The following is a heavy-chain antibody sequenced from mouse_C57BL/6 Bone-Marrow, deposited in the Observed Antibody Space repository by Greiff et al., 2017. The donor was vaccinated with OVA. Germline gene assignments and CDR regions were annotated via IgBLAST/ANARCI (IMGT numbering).Heavy chain of an antibody. CDR1: GYTFTDYY. CDR3: AFTFDY. Sequence: QVQLQQSGAELVRPGASVKLSCKASGYTFTDYYINWVKQRPGQGLEWIARIYPGSGNTYYNEKFKGKATLTAEKSSSTAYMQLSSLTSEDSAVYFCAFTFDYWGQGTTLTVSS. V-gene: IGHV1-76*01. CDR2: IYPGSGNT. J-gene: IGHJ2*01. D-gene: IGHD1-1*01.